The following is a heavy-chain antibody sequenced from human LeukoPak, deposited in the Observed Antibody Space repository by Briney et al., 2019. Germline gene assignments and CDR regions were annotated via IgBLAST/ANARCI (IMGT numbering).Heavy chain of an antibody. D-gene: IGHD2-21*02. CDR3: ATGGDRRKVGY. CDR1: GGSITSNY. Sequence: SETLSLTCTVSGGSITSNYWSWIRQPPGKGLEWIGYTYYSGNTNYNPSLKSRVTLSLDTSKNQFSLKLTSVTAADTAVYFCATGGDRRKVGYWGQGTLVTVSS. CDR2: TYYSGNT. J-gene: IGHJ4*02. V-gene: IGHV4-59*08.